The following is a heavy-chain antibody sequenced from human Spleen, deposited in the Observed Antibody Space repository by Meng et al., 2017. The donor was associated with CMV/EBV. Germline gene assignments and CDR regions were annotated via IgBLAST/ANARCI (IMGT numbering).Heavy chain of an antibody. CDR2: IRYDGNNK. D-gene: IGHD3-3*01. V-gene: IGHV3-30*02. Sequence: GESLKISCAASGFSFGSYGMQWVRQAPGKGPEWVSFIRYDGNNKDYGASVKGRFTVSRDNSKNMVYLQMNSLRAEDTAVYYCAKDDSAYFDFRSGYSTPPDYWGQGTLVTVSS. CDR3: AKDDSAYFDFRSGYSTPPDY. CDR1: GFSFGSYG. J-gene: IGHJ4*02.